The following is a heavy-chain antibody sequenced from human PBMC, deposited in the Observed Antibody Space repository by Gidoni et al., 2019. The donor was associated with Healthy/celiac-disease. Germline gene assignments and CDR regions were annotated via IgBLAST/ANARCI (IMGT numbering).Heavy chain of an antibody. J-gene: IGHJ2*01. CDR3: ARDQGIAAAGTHWYFDL. D-gene: IGHD6-13*01. CDR2: ISYDGSNK. Sequence: QVQLVESGGGVVQPGRSLRLSCAASGFTFRSYAMHWVRQAPGKGLEWVAVISYDGSNKYYADSVKGRFTISRDNSKNTLYLQMNSLRAEDTAVYYCARDQGIAAAGTHWYFDLWGRGTLVTVSS. V-gene: IGHV3-30*04. CDR1: GFTFRSYA.